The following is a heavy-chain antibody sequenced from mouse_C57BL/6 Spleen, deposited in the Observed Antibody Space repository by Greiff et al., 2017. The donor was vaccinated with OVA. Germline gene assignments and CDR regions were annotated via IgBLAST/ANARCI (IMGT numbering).Heavy chain of an antibody. J-gene: IGHJ4*01. CDR3: TRGDYDYDGYYAMDY. D-gene: IGHD2-4*01. CDR2: IRNKANNPAT. V-gene: IGHV6-6*01. Sequence: EVKLVESGGGLVQPGGSMKLSCAASGFTFSDAWMDWVRQSPEKGLEWVAEIRNKANNPATYYAESVKGRFTISRDDSKSSVYLQMNSLRAEDTGIYYCTRGDYDYDGYYAMDYWGQGTSVTVSS. CDR1: GFTFSDAW.